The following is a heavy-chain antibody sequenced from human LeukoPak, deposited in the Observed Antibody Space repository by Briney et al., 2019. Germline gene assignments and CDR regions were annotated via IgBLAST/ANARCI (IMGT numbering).Heavy chain of an antibody. CDR2: IIPILGIA. V-gene: IGHV1-69*04. D-gene: IGHD3-22*01. Sequence: SVKVSCKASGGTFSSYAISWVRQAPGQGLEWVGRIIPILGIAYYAQKFQGRVTITADKSTSTAYMELSSLRSEDTAVYYCARDFGMITMIVGAAFDTWGQGTMVTVSS. CDR1: GGTFSSYA. J-gene: IGHJ3*02. CDR3: ARDFGMITMIVGAAFDT.